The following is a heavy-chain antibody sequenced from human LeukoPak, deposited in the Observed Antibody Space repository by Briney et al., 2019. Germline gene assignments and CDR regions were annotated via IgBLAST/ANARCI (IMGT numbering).Heavy chain of an antibody. D-gene: IGHD1-26*01. V-gene: IGHV4-30-2*01. CDR3: ARGEGGSYLDY. CDR2: IYHSGST. J-gene: IGHJ4*02. Sequence: SETLSLTCAVSGGSISSGGYSWSWIRQPPGKGLEWIGYIYHSGSTYYNPSLKSRVTISVDRSKNQFSLKLSSVTAADTAVYYCARGEGGSYLDYWGQGTLVTVSS. CDR1: GGSISSGGYS.